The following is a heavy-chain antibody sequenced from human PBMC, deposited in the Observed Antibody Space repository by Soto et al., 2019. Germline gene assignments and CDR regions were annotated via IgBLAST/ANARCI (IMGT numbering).Heavy chain of an antibody. J-gene: IGHJ6*02. CDR2: INAGNGNT. D-gene: IGHD3-10*01. Sequence: ASVKVSCKASGYTFTSYAMHWVRQAPGQRLEWMGWINAGNGNTKYSQKFQGRVTITRDTSASTAYMELSSLRSEDTAVYYCATGIWFGELLEGMDVWGQGTTVTVSS. CDR3: ATGIWFGELLEGMDV. V-gene: IGHV1-3*01. CDR1: GYTFTSYA.